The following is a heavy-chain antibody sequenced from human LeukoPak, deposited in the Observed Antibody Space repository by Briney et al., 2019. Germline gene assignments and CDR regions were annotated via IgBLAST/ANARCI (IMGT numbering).Heavy chain of an antibody. D-gene: IGHD3-10*01. J-gene: IGHJ3*02. CDR1: GGSISSFH. Sequence: SETLSLTCTLSGGSISSFHGSWIRQPPGKGLEWIGHVDDSGSPNRNPSLKSRVTISVDTSKSQISLKLKSVIAADTAVYYCARDIAKASGSYAFDIWGQGTMVTVSS. V-gene: IGHV4-59*01. CDR2: VDDSGSP. CDR3: ARDIAKASGSYAFDI.